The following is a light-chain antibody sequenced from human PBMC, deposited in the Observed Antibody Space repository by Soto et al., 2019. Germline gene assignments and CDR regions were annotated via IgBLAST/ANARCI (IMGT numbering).Light chain of an antibody. J-gene: IGKJ4*01. Sequence: EIVLTQSPGTLSLSSGERATLSCRASQSVRSNYLAWYQQKPGQAPRLLIYGASSRATGIPDRFGGSGSGTDFTLTNSRLEPEYFAVYYCQQYASSPLTFGGGTKVEI. V-gene: IGKV3-20*01. CDR1: QSVRSNY. CDR2: GAS. CDR3: QQYASSPLT.